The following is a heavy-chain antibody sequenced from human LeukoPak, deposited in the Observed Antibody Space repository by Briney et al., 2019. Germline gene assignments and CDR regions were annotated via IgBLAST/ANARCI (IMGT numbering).Heavy chain of an antibody. J-gene: IGHJ5*02. Sequence: LRLSCAASGFTFSSYAMSWVRQAPGKGLEWIGYIYHSGGTYYNPSLKSRVTISVDRSKNQFSLKLSSVTAADTAVYYCARWSSSPSDNWFDPWGQGTLVTSPQ. CDR2: IYHSGGT. D-gene: IGHD6-6*01. CDR3: ARWSSSPSDNWFDP. V-gene: IGHV4-30-2*01. CDR1: GFTFSSYA.